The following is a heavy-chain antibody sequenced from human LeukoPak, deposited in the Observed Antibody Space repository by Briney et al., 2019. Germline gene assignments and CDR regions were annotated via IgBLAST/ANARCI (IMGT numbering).Heavy chain of an antibody. J-gene: IGHJ4*02. V-gene: IGHV3-9*01. CDR1: GFTFDDYA. D-gene: IGHD6-6*01. CDR2: ISWNSGSI. CDR3: AKTGLYSSSPIDY. Sequence: GGSLRLSCAASGFTFDDYAMHWGRQAPGKGLEWVSGISWNSGSIGYADSVKGRFTISRDNAKNSLYLQMNSLRAEDTALYYCAKTGLYSSSPIDYWGQGTLVTVSS.